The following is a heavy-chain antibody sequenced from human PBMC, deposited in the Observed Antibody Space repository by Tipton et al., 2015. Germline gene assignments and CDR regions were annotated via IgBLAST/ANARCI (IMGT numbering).Heavy chain of an antibody. Sequence: TLSLTCNVSGDAISSHYWSWIRQPPGKGLEWIGYIYYSGGTNYNPSLKSRVTISVDTSKNQFSLRLSSVTAADTAVYYCARVDDDFGDYRSAFDIWGQGTMVTVSS. V-gene: IGHV4-59*11. CDR3: ARVDDDFGDYRSAFDI. D-gene: IGHD4-17*01. CDR2: IYYSGGT. J-gene: IGHJ3*02. CDR1: GDAISSHY.